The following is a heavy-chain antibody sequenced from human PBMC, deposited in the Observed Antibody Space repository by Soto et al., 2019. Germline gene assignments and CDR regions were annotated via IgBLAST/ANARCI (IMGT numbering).Heavy chain of an antibody. CDR3: AFGTRNSWTCDF. J-gene: IGHJ4*02. CDR2: IIPLTETP. Sequence: QVQVVQSGAEVKKPGSSVKVSCKASGGTFSDYAISWVRQAPGHGLEWVGGIIPLTETPVYAQTVQGRLTITADEVTSAAYMELSSLRSDDTAVSFCAFGTRNSWTCDFWGQGTLVTVSS. CDR1: GGTFSDYA. V-gene: IGHV1-69*01. D-gene: IGHD1-1*01.